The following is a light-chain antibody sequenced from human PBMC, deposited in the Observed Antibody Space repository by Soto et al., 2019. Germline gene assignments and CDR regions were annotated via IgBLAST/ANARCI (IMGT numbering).Light chain of an antibody. CDR1: QSVSSSY. CDR2: GAS. Sequence: EIVLTQSPGTLSLSPGERATLSCRASQSVSSSYLACYQQKPGQAPRLLIDGASSRATGIPDRFSGSGSGTDFPLTISRLDPEDFAEYYCQQYGSSRTFGQGTKVEIK. J-gene: IGKJ1*01. V-gene: IGKV3-20*01. CDR3: QQYGSSRT.